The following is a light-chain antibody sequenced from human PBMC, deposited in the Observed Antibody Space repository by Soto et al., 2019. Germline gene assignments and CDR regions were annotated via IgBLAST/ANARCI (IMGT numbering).Light chain of an antibody. V-gene: IGKV1-39*01. Sequence: DIQMTQSPSSLSASVGDRVTISYRASRGITAHLNWYQQKQGKAPKLLIYAAFNLQSGVPYRFSGSGSGTEFTLTITSLQPEDVATYYCQQSYSTPYTFGQGTKLQIK. CDR2: AAF. J-gene: IGKJ2*01. CDR3: QQSYSTPYT. CDR1: RGITAH.